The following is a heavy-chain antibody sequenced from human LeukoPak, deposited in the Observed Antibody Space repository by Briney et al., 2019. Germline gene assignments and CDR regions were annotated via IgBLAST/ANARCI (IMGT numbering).Heavy chain of an antibody. Sequence: QPGRSLRLSCAASGFTFSSYAVHWVRQAPGKGLEWVAVISYDGSNKYYADSVKGRFTISRDNSKNTLCLQMNSLRAEDTAVYYCARDQTVTMERYDYYYYYGMDVWGQGTMVTVSS. D-gene: IGHD4-11*01. V-gene: IGHV3-30-3*01. CDR3: ARDQTVTMERYDYYYYYGMDV. J-gene: IGHJ6*02. CDR1: GFTFSSYA. CDR2: ISYDGSNK.